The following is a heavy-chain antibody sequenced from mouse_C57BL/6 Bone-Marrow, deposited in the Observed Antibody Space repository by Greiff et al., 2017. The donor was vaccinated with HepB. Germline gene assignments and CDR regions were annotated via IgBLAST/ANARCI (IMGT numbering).Heavy chain of an antibody. J-gene: IGHJ3*01. CDR2: IDPSDSYT. Sequence: VQLQQPGAELVKPGASVKLSCKASGYTFTSYWMQWVKQRPGQGLEWIGEIDPSDSYTNYNQKFKGKATLTVDTSSSTAYMQLSSLTSGDSAVYFCASRIYDGHYDGPYWGQGTLVTVSA. CDR3: ASRIYDGHYDGPY. V-gene: IGHV1-50*01. CDR1: GYTFTSYW. D-gene: IGHD2-3*01.